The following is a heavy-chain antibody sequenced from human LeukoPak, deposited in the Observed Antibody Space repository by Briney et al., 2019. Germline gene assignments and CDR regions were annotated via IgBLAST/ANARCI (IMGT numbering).Heavy chain of an antibody. J-gene: IGHJ3*02. CDR2: IYTSGST. CDR3: ARHRAEMATIIDDAFDI. D-gene: IGHD5-24*01. V-gene: IGHV4-4*07. Sequence: SETLSLTCTVSGGSISSYYWSWIRQPAGKGLEWIGRIYTSGSTNYNPSLKSRVTMSLDTSKNQLSLRLSSVTAADTAVFYCARHRAEMATIIDDAFDIWGQGTMVTVSS. CDR1: GGSISSYY.